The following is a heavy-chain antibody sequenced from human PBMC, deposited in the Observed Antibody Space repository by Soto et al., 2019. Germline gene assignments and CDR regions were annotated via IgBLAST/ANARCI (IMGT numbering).Heavy chain of an antibody. J-gene: IGHJ4*02. CDR2: ISYSGST. D-gene: IGHD3-22*01. Sequence: SETLSLTCTVSGGSVSSGNYYWSWIRQPPGNELEWIAYISYSGSTNYNPSLKSRVSISVDTSKNQFSLKLTSVTAADTAVYYCARGRTYYYDDTGPYYFEHWGQGTLVTVSS. CDR1: GGSVSSGNYY. CDR3: ARGRTYYYDDTGPYYFEH. V-gene: IGHV4-61*01.